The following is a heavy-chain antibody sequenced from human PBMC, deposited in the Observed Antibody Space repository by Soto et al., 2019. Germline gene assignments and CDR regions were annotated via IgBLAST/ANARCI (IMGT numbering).Heavy chain of an antibody. CDR3: ARYPTFYYDPPVRRPYYYYYGMDV. CDR2: IRSDNGNT. D-gene: IGHD3-22*01. CDR1: GYIFMNYG. Sequence: GASVKVSCKASGYIFMNYGISWVRQAPGQGLEWMGWIRSDNGNTNYDQKLQDRVTMTTDTSTSTAYMELRSLRSDDTAIYYCARYPTFYYDPPVRRPYYYYYGMDVWGQGTTVTVSS. J-gene: IGHJ6*02. V-gene: IGHV1-18*01.